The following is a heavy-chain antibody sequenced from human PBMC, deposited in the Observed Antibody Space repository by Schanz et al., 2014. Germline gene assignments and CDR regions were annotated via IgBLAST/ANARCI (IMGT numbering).Heavy chain of an antibody. D-gene: IGHD1-1*01. CDR3: AKEATKGSFDY. J-gene: IGHJ4*02. CDR1: GFTFRSYA. Sequence: QLQLVESGGGVVQPGRSLRLSCAASGFTFRSYAMHWVRQAPGKGLEWVAGIAYDGSKKNYADSVKGRFTSSRDNSKTTLYLQMTSLRLEDTAVYYCAKEATKGSFDYWGQGTLVTVSS. V-gene: IGHV3-30*18. CDR2: IAYDGSKK.